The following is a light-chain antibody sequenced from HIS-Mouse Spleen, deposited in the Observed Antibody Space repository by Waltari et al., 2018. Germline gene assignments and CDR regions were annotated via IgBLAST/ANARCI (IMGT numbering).Light chain of an antibody. CDR2: KDS. Sequence: SYELTQPPSVSVSPGQTARITCSGDALPKQYAYWYQQKPGQAPVLVICKDSERPSGIPERFSGSSSGTTVTLTISGVQAEDEADYYCQSADSSGTYVFGGGTKLTVL. CDR1: ALPKQY. CDR3: QSADSSGTYV. V-gene: IGLV3-25*03. J-gene: IGLJ2*01.